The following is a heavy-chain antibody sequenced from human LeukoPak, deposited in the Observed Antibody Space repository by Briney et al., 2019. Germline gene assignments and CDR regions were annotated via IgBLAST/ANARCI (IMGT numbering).Heavy chain of an antibody. CDR3: ATYINWVAGDV. CDR2: INHEGGGI. D-gene: IGHD1-1*01. V-gene: IGHV3-7*01. J-gene: IGHJ6*02. CDR1: GFTFSESW. Sequence: GGSLRLSCAASGFTFSESWMTWVHQVPEQGLEWVAHINHEGGGIQYVDSVKGRFTISRDNAKGSVYLQMNSLRAEDTAIYHCATYINWVAGDVWGQGTTVIVSS.